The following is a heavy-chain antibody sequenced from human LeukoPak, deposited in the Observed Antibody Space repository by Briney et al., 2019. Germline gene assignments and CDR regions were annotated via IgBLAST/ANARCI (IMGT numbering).Heavy chain of an antibody. D-gene: IGHD2-2*01. V-gene: IGHV1-69*10. CDR2: IIALLGIA. CDR3: ARDVVVVPAAVTSGDPFVS. Sequence: SVSVFCESSGDTLSRYALLYVRQAPGHGTECMGQIIALLGIANYAQKFQGRVTITADKSTSTAYMELSSLRSEDTAVYYGARDVVVVPAAVTSGDPFVSWGERTLVTVS. CDR1: GDTLSRYA. J-gene: IGHJ4*02.